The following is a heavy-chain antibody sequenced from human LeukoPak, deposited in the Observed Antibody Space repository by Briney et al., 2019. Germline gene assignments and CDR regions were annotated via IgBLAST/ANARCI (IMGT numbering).Heavy chain of an antibody. Sequence: ASVTVSCKASVYTFTNYDIIWVRQASGQGLEWMGWMNPNSGHTGYAQKFQGRVTMTRTTSISTAYMELTSLTSEDSAVYYCARSIVGVRKRNDYWGQGTLVTVSS. D-gene: IGHD1-26*01. CDR1: VYTFTNYD. V-gene: IGHV1-8*01. CDR3: ARSIVGVRKRNDY. CDR2: MNPNSGHT. J-gene: IGHJ4*02.